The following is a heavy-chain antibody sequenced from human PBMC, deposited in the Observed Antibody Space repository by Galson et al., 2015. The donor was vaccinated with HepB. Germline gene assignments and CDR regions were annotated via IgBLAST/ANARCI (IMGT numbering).Heavy chain of an antibody. CDR1: GSTFTGYY. CDR2: INPNNGGT. V-gene: IGHV1-2*06. J-gene: IGHJ4*02. CDR3: ARDREYSSSWNPFDY. D-gene: IGHD6-13*01. Sequence: SVKVSCKASGSTFTGYYLHWVRQAPGQGLEWMGRINPNNGGTNYAQKFQGRVTMTRDTSINTAYMELSRLRSDDTAVYYCARDREYSSSWNPFDYWGQGTLVIVSS.